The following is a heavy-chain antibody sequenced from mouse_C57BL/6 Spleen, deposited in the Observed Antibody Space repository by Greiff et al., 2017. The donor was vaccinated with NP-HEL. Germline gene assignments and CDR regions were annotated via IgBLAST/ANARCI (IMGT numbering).Heavy chain of an antibody. CDR3: ARRHYYGSSPYAMDY. V-gene: IGHV5-15*01. J-gene: IGHJ4*01. CDR1: GFTFSDYG. D-gene: IGHD1-1*01. CDR2: ISNLAYSI. Sequence: EVQGVESGGGLVQPGGSLKLSCAASGFTFSDYGMAWVRQAPRKGPEWVAFISNLAYSIYYADTVTGRFTISRENAKNTLYLEMNSLRAEDTAMYYCARRHYYGSSPYAMDYWGQGTSVTVSS.